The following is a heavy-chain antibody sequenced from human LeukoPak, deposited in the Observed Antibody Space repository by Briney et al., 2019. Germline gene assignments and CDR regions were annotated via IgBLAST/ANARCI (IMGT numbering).Heavy chain of an antibody. CDR2: IYYSGST. V-gene: IGHV4-59*01. Sequence: SETLSLTCTVSGGSISSYYWRWIRQPPGKGLEWIGYIYYSGSTNYNPSLKSRVTVSVDTSKNQFSLKLSSVTAADTAVYYCARVILPTMIVDYWGQGTLVTVSS. CDR3: ARVILPTMIVDY. D-gene: IGHD3-22*01. J-gene: IGHJ4*02. CDR1: GGSISSYY.